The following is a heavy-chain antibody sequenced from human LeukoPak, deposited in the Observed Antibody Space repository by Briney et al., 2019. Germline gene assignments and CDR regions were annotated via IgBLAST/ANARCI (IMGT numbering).Heavy chain of an antibody. CDR2: IYHTGKS. CDR1: GYSISSGYY. Sequence: SETLSLTCSVSGYSISSGYYWDWIRQPPGKGLEWIASIYHTGKSYYNPSLKSRVTISVDTSKNQISLKLRSVTAADTAVYYCARALGAFDIWGQGTMVTVSS. CDR3: ARALGAFDI. V-gene: IGHV4-38-2*02. J-gene: IGHJ3*02.